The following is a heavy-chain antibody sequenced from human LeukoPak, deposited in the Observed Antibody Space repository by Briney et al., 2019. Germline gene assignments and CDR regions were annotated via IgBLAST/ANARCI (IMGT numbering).Heavy chain of an antibody. J-gene: IGHJ4*02. Sequence: GGSLRLSCAASGFTFDDYAMHWVRQAPGKGLEWVSLISWDGDSTYYADSVKGRFTISRDNSKNSLYLQMNSLRAEDTALYYCAKDSAAVARQFDYWGQGTLVTVSS. V-gene: IGHV3-43D*03. CDR1: GFTFDDYA. D-gene: IGHD6-19*01. CDR3: AKDSAAVARQFDY. CDR2: ISWDGDST.